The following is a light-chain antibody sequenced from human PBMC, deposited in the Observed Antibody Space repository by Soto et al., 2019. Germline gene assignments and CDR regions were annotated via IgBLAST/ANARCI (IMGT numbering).Light chain of an antibody. CDR1: QNINNY. J-gene: IGKJ5*01. V-gene: IGKV1-33*01. CDR3: QQYENLPT. CDR2: DAS. Sequence: DIQITQSQYSLSASVVAGVTITCQASQNINNYLNWYQQKPGIAPKLLIYDASNLEAGVPSRFRGSGSGTDFTFTISRLQPEDIATYYCQQYENLPTFGQGTRLEIK.